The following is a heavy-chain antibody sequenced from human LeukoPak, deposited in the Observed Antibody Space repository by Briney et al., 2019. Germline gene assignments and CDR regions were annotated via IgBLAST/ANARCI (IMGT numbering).Heavy chain of an antibody. CDR2: ISTTSSTI. Sequence: PGGSLRLSCAASGFIFSSYGMNWVRQAPGKGLEWVSYISTTSSTIYYADSVKGRFTMSRDNAKSSLYLQMDSLRDEDTAVYYCARGKEKWLDHFDYWGQGSLVTVSS. CDR1: GFIFSSYG. J-gene: IGHJ4*02. D-gene: IGHD6-19*01. V-gene: IGHV3-48*02. CDR3: ARGKEKWLDHFDY.